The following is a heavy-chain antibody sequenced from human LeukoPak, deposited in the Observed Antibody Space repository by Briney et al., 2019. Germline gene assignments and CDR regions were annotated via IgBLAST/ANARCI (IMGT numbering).Heavy chain of an antibody. V-gene: IGHV4-31*03. D-gene: IGHD4-4*01. CDR2: IYYSGST. J-gene: IGHJ3*02. CDR3: ARTVTPAHDAFDI. CDR1: GGSISSGGYY. Sequence: SETLSLTCTVSGGSISSGGYYWSWTRQHPGKGLEWIGYIYYSGSTYYNPSLKSRVTISVDTSKNQFSLKLSSVTAADTAVYYCARTVTPAHDAFDIWGQGTMVTVSS.